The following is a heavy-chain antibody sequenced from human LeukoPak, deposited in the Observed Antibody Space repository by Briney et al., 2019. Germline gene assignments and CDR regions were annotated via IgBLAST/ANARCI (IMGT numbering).Heavy chain of an antibody. Sequence: GASVKVSCKASGGTFSCYAISWVRQAPGQGLEWMGRIIPIFGTANYAQKFQGRVTITTDESTSTAYMELSSLRSEDTAVYYCARESGSSGPTDSPELDYWGQGTLVTVSS. D-gene: IGHD3-10*01. CDR2: IIPIFGTA. V-gene: IGHV1-69*05. CDR1: GGTFSCYA. CDR3: ARESGSSGPTDSPELDY. J-gene: IGHJ4*02.